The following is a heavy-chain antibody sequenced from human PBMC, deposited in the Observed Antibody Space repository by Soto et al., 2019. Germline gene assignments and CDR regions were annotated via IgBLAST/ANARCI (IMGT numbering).Heavy chain of an antibody. Sequence: PSETLSLTCAVYGGSFSGYYWSWIRQPPGKGLEWIGEINHSGSTNYNPSIKSRVTISVDTSKNQFSLKLSSVTAANTVVFSCAIFSPGGTSWNSLWVFDTWGNGKMVTVS. CDR2: INHSGST. CDR1: GGSFSGYY. V-gene: IGHV4-34*01. J-gene: IGHJ3*02. D-gene: IGHD1-7*01. CDR3: AIFSPGGTSWNSLWVFDT.